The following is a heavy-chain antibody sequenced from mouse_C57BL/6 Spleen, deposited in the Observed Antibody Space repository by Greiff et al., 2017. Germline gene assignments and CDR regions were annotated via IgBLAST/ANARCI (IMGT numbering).Heavy chain of an antibody. J-gene: IGHJ3*01. D-gene: IGHD4-1*01. CDR1: GFTFSSYG. CDR2: ISSGGSYT. CDR3: ARHEGTGTTWFAY. Sequence: EVHLVESGGDLVKPGGSLKLSCAASGFTFSSYGMSWVRQTPDKRLEWVATISSGGSYTYYPDSVKGRFTSSRDNAKNTLYLQMSSLKSEDTAMYYCARHEGTGTTWFAYWGQGTLVTVSA. V-gene: IGHV5-6*01.